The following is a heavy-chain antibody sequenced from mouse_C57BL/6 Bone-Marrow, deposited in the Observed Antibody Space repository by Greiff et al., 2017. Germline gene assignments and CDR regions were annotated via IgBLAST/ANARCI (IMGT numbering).Heavy chain of an antibody. D-gene: IGHD2-5*01. Sequence: VQLQQSGPELVKPGASVKISCKASGYAFSSSWMNWVKQRPGKGLEWIGRIYPGDGDTNYNGKFKGKATLTADKSSSTAYMQLSSLTSEDSAVYFCARRAYYSNPYFDYWGQGTTLTVSS. CDR1: GYAFSSSW. J-gene: IGHJ2*01. CDR3: ARRAYYSNPYFDY. CDR2: IYPGDGDT. V-gene: IGHV1-82*01.